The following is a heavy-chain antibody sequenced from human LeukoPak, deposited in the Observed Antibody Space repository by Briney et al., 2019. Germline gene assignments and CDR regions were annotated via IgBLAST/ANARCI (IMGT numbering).Heavy chain of an antibody. Sequence: GASVKVSCKVSDHTLNQVAIHWVRQAPGKGPEWMGGYDPEEGVTIYAEKFQDRVTMIEDTSTETAYMELSSLRYADTAVYFCVTMKQDRYDSRGPFDSWGQESLVTVSS. D-gene: IGHD3-22*01. CDR1: DHTLNQVA. V-gene: IGHV1-24*01. J-gene: IGHJ4*02. CDR3: VTMKQDRYDSRGPFDS. CDR2: YDPEEGVT.